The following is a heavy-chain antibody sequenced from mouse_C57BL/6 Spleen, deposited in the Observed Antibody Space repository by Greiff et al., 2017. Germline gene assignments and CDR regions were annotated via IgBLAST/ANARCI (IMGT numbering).Heavy chain of an antibody. CDR3: ARDGSSYGEGAMDY. D-gene: IGHD1-1*01. Sequence: EVKVVESGPELVKPGASVKIPCKASGYTFTDYNVDWVKQSHGKSLEWIGDINPNNGGTIYNQKFKGKATLTVDKSSSTAYMELRSLTSEDTAVYYCARDGSSYGEGAMDYWGQGTSVTVSS. V-gene: IGHV1-18*01. J-gene: IGHJ4*01. CDR2: INPNNGGT. CDR1: GYTFTDYN.